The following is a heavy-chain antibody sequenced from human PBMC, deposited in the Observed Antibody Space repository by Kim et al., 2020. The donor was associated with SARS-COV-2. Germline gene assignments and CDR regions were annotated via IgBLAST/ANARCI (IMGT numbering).Heavy chain of an antibody. J-gene: IGHJ2*01. D-gene: IGHD4-4*01. CDR2: INHSGST. V-gene: IGHV4-34*01. Sequence: SETLSLTCAVYGGSFSGYYWSWIRQPPGKGLEWIGEINHSGSTNYNPSLKSRVTISVDTSKNQFSLKLSSVTAADTAVYYCARGSSTDYSIHWYFDLWGRGTLVPV. CDR1: GGSFSGYY. CDR3: ARGSSTDYSIHWYFDL.